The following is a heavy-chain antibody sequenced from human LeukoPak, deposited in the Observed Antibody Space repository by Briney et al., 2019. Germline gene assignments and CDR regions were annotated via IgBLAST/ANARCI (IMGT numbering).Heavy chain of an antibody. CDR3: ARAGGRASGSSY. D-gene: IGHD1-26*01. CDR1: GFTFSNYW. V-gene: IGHV3-7*01. CDR2: IKQDGSEA. J-gene: IGHJ4*02. Sequence: PGGSLRLSCAASGFTFSNYWMTWVRQAPGKGREWVANIKQDGSEAYYVDSVKGRFTISRDNSNNSLYLQMSSLRAEDTAVYYCARAGGRASGSSYWGQGTLVTVSS.